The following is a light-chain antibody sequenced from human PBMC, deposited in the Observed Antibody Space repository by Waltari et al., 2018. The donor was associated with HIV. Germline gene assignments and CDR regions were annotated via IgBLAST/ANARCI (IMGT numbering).Light chain of an antibody. Sequence: QSALTQPPSASGSPGQSVTISCTGTSSDVGGYNYVSWYQQHPGKAPKLMIYEVSKRLSGVRDRVSGCKSGNTASLTVSGLQAEDEADYDCSSYAGSNNFVVFGGGTKLTVL. J-gene: IGLJ2*01. CDR1: SSDVGGYNY. CDR2: EVS. V-gene: IGLV2-8*01. CDR3: SSYAGSNNFVV.